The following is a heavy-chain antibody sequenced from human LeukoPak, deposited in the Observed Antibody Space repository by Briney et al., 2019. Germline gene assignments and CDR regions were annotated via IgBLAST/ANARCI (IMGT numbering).Heavy chain of an antibody. V-gene: IGHV3-64D*09. D-gene: IGHD3-10*01. CDR2: ISSNGGST. CDR3: VNGGDYYGSGSYGWVDY. CDR1: GFTFSSHV. Sequence: GGSLRLSCSASGFTFSSHVMHWVRQAPGKGLEYVSAISSNGGSTDYADSVKGRFTISRDNSKNTLYLQMSSLRAEDTAVYYCVNGGDYYGSGSYGWVDYWGQGTLVTVSS. J-gene: IGHJ4*02.